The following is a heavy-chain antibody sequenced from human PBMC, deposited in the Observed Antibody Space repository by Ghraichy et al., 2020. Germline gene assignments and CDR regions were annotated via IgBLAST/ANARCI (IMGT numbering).Heavy chain of an antibody. D-gene: IGHD4-17*01. CDR1: GFTFSSYS. J-gene: IGHJ3*02. V-gene: IGHV3-21*01. CDR3: AREGTTVTRWRAFDI. Sequence: GGSLRLSCAASGFTFSSYSMNWVRQAPGKGLEWVSSISSSSSYIYYADSVKGRFTISRDNAKNSLYLQMNSLRAEDTAVYYCAREGTTVTRWRAFDIWGQGTMVTVSS. CDR2: ISSSSSYI.